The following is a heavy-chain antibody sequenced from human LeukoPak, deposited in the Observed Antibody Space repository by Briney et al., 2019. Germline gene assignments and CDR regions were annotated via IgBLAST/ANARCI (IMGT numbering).Heavy chain of an antibody. D-gene: IGHD4-11*01. CDR1: GYTFTDYW. CDR2: VWPVDFRA. J-gene: IGHJ6*03. CDR3: AACLQGYYYYMDV. V-gene: IGHV5-51*01. Sequence: GESLKISCKASGYTFTDYWIGWVRQMPGKGLEWMGIVWPVDFRAMYSPSFQGQVTISVDKSITTAYLQWDSLKASDTAMYYCAACLQGYYYYMDVWGKGTTVTVSS.